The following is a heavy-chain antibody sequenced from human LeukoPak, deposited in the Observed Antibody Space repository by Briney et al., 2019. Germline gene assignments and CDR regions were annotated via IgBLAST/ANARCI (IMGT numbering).Heavy chain of an antibody. J-gene: IGHJ5*02. D-gene: IGHD6-13*01. Sequence: PSETLSLTCTVSGGSISSYYWSWLRQLPGKGLEWIGYIYYSGSTNYNPSLKSRVTISVDTSKNQFSLKLSSVTAADTAVYYCARSSSPKYWFDPWGQGTLVTVSS. CDR2: IYYSGST. CDR3: ARSSSPKYWFDP. CDR1: GGSISSYY. V-gene: IGHV4-59*08.